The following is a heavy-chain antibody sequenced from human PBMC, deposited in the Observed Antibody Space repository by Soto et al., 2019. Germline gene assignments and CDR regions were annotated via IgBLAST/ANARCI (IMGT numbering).Heavy chain of an antibody. J-gene: IGHJ4*02. D-gene: IGHD1-26*01. CDR1: GGPFSSYV. V-gene: IGHV1-69*01. Sequence: VKLLQSGAEVKKPGSSVKVSSKASGGPFSSYVISWGRQAPGQGLEWMGGIIPIFGTANYAQKFQGRVTITADESTSTAYMELSSLRSEVTAVYYCARESVVGRGYFDYWGQGTLVTVSS. CDR2: IIPIFGTA. CDR3: ARESVVGRGYFDY.